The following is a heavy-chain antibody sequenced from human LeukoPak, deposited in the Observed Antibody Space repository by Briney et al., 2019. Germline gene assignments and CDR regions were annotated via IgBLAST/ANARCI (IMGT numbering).Heavy chain of an antibody. V-gene: IGHV3-21*01. D-gene: IGHD3-22*01. CDR3: ARGRYDSSGYYSIFDY. J-gene: IGHJ4*02. CDR1: VFTFSSYS. CDR2: ITRSSHYI. Sequence: GGSLRLSCAASVFTFSSYSMTWVRQAPGKGLEWVSSITRSSHYIYYADSVKGRFTISRDNAKNSLYLQMSSLRAEDTAVYYCARGRYDSSGYYSIFDYWGQGTLVTVSS.